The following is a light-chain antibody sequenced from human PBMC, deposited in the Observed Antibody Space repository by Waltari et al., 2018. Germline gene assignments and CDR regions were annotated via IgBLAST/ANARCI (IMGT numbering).Light chain of an antibody. CDR3: QQYNSYPIF. CDR2: KAS. Sequence: DIQMTQSPSTLSASVGDRVTITCRASQSISSWLAWYQQKPGKAPKLLIYKASSLESGVPSRFSGSGSGTEFTLTISSLQPDDFATYYCQQYNSYPIFFGPGTKVDIK. V-gene: IGKV1-5*03. CDR1: QSISSW. J-gene: IGKJ3*01.